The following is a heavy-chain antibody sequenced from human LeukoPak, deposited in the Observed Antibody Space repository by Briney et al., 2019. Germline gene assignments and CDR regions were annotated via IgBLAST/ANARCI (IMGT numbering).Heavy chain of an antibody. D-gene: IGHD1-1*01. Sequence: GGSLRLSCAASGFTFSSYAMSWVRQAPGKGLEWVSAISGSGGSTYYADSVKGRFTISRDNSKNTLYLQMNSLRAEDTAVYYCARDWVKLERQVGAFDIWGQGTMVTVSS. CDR1: GFTFSSYA. J-gene: IGHJ3*02. CDR2: ISGSGGST. CDR3: ARDWVKLERQVGAFDI. V-gene: IGHV3-23*01.